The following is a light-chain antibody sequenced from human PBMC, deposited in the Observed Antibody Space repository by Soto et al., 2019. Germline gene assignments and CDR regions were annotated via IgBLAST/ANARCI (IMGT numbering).Light chain of an antibody. CDR2: GAS. J-gene: IGKJ3*01. CDR1: QSVSSNY. CDR3: QQYGNAPFT. V-gene: IGKV3-20*01. Sequence: EIVMTQSPGTLSLSPGETATLSCRASQSVSSNYVAWFHQKPGQAPRLLIYGASSRATGVPDRFSASGSGTDFTLTISRLEPEDFAVYYCQQYGNAPFTFGPGTKVDIK.